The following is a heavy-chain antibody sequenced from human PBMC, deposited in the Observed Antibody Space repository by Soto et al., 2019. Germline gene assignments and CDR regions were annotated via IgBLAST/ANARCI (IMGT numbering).Heavy chain of an antibody. J-gene: IGHJ3*02. CDR3: ARSSITIFGVVDDALDI. V-gene: IGHV1-8*01. Sequence: ASVKVSCKASGYTFTSYDINWVRQATGQGLEWMGWMNPNSGNTGYAQKFQGRVTMTRNTSISTAYMELSSLRSEDTAVYYCARSSITIFGVVDDALDIWGQGTMVTVSS. D-gene: IGHD3-3*01. CDR2: MNPNSGNT. CDR1: GYTFTSYD.